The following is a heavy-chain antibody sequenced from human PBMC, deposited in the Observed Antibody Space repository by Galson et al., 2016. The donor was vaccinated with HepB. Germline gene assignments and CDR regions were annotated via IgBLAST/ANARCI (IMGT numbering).Heavy chain of an antibody. V-gene: IGHV3-7*03. Sequence: SLRLSCAASGFTFSNSWMRWVRQAPGKGLEWVASINDDGSHKYYVDSVKGRFTVSADSAKNSMYLQMNSLRVKDTAVYYCAKEAKSGFGTWGQGTLVIVSS. CDR3: AKEAKSGFGT. J-gene: IGHJ5*02. CDR2: INDDGSHK. CDR1: GFTFSNSW.